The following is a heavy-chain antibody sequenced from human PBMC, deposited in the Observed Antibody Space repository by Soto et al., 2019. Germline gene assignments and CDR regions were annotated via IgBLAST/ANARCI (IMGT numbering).Heavy chain of an antibody. J-gene: IGHJ6*01. V-gene: IGHV1-18*01. D-gene: IGHD1-1*01. Sequence: ASVNVSCKASGYTFTSYGISWVRQAPGQGLEWMGWISAYNGNTNYAQKLQGRVTMTTDTSTSTAYMELRSLRSDDTAVYYCARDGMDHDLYYYYGMDLWGQGTTVTVSS. CDR1: GYTFTSYG. CDR3: ARDGMDHDLYYYYGMDL. CDR2: ISAYNGNT.